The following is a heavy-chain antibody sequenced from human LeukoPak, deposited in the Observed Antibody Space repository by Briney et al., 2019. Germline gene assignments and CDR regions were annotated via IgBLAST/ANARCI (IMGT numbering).Heavy chain of an antibody. CDR1: GGSISSSSYY. CDR2: IYFSGST. J-gene: IGHJ3*02. V-gene: IGHV4-39*01. CDR3: ARTVAGRRGAFDI. D-gene: IGHD6-19*01. Sequence: SETLSLTCTVFGGSISSSSYYWGWIRQPPGKGLEWIGSIYFSGSTYYNPSLKSRVTISVDTSKNQFSLKLSSVTAADTAVYYCARTVAGRRGAFDIWGQGTMVTVSS.